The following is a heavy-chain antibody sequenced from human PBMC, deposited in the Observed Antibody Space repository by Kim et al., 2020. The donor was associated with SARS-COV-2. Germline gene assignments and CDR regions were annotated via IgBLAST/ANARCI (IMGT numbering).Heavy chain of an antibody. D-gene: IGHD2-21*01. V-gene: IGHV1-2*02. Sequence: NYGPKFQGGSTVTTDTSINTAYMELARLTSDNTAVYYCAREVQHSNSFDYWGQGTLVTVSS. J-gene: IGHJ4*02. CDR3: AREVQHSNSFDY.